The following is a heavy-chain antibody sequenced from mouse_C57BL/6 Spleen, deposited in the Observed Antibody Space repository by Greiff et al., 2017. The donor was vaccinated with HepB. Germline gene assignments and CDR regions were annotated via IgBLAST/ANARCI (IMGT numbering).Heavy chain of an antibody. CDR1: GYSFTGYF. CDR2: INPYNGDT. V-gene: IGHV1-20*01. CDR3: ARSGYYGSSDYFDY. Sequence: EVQLQQSGPELVKPGDSVKISCKASGYSFTGYFMNWVMQSHGKSLEWIGRINPYNGDTFYNQKFKGKATLTVDKSSSTAHMELRSLTSEDAAVYYCARSGYYGSSDYFDYGGQGTTLTVSS. D-gene: IGHD1-1*01. J-gene: IGHJ2*01.